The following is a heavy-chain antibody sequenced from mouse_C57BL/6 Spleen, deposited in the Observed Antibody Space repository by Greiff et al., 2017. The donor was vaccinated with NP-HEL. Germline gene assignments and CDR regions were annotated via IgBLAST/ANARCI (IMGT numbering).Heavy chain of an antibody. CDR3: AKGDSVVATRYFDV. CDR1: GYTFTSYW. J-gene: IGHJ1*03. V-gene: IGHV1-61*01. Sequence: VQLQQPGAELVRPGSSVKLSCKASGYTFTSYWMDWVKQRPGQGLEWIGNIYPSDSETQYNQKFKDKATLTVDKSSSTAYMQLSSLTSEDSAVYYCAKGDSVVATRYFDVWGTGTTVTVSS. CDR2: IYPSDSET. D-gene: IGHD1-1*01.